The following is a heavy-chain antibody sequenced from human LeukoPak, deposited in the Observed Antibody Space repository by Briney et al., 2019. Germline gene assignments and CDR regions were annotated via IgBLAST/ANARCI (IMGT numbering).Heavy chain of an antibody. CDR3: AKDSYNPGGMDV. CDR2: ISYDGSNK. V-gene: IGHV3-30*18. Sequence: QPGRSLRLSCAASGFTFSSYGMHWVRQAPGKGLEWVAVISYDGSNKYYADSVKGRFTISRDNPKNTLYLQMNSLRAEDTAVYYCAKDSYNPGGMDVWGQGTTVTVSS. D-gene: IGHD1-1*01. CDR1: GFTFSSYG. J-gene: IGHJ6*02.